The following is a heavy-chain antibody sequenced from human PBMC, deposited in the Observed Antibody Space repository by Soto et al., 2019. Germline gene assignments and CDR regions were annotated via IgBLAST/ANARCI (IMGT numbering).Heavy chain of an antibody. J-gene: IGHJ4*02. V-gene: IGHV3-7*03. CDR1: GFKFSDYW. CDR2: IKHDTSEA. Sequence: GGSLRLSCAASGFKFSDYWMSWVRQAPGKGLEWVGNIKHDTSEAHYADSVKGRFTITRDNIKNFLFLQMTALRADDTASYYCTTDGLLFSGPYRPSRFDYWGLGALVTVS. D-gene: IGHD3-16*02. CDR3: TTDGLLFSGPYRPSRFDY.